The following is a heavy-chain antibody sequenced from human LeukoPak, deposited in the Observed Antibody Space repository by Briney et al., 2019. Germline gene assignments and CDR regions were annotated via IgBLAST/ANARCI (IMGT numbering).Heavy chain of an antibody. J-gene: IGHJ5*02. CDR2: IYHDGST. Sequence: SETLSLTCDASGYSISSGYCWGWIRQPPGKGLEWIGNIYHDGSTDYNPSLKSRVTMSVDTSTNQFSLKLSSVTAADTAVYYCARSWFGELSWFDPWGQGTLVTVSS. D-gene: IGHD3-10*01. CDR3: ARSWFGELSWFDP. V-gene: IGHV4-38-2*01. CDR1: GYSISSGYC.